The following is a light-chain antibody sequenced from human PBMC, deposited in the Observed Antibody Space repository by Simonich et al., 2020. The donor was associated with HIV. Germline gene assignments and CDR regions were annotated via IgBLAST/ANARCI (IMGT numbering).Light chain of an antibody. CDR2: AAS. CDR3: QQYGSSPPYT. Sequence: EIVMTQSPATLSVSPGERATLSCRASQSVSSNLAWYQQKPGQAPRLLIYAASSRATGIPDRFSGSGSGTDFTLTISRLEPEDFAVYYCQQYGSSPPYTFGQGTKLEIK. V-gene: IGKV3-20*01. J-gene: IGKJ2*01. CDR1: QSVSSN.